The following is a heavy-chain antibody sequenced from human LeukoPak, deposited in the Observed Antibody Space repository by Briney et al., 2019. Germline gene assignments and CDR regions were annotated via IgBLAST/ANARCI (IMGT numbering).Heavy chain of an antibody. J-gene: IGHJ3*02. V-gene: IGHV1-18*01. CDR3: AREAYYDFWSGYYTGPGDI. CDR1: GYTFTSYG. CDR2: ISAYSGNT. Sequence: ASVKVSCKASGYTFTSYGISWVRQAPGQGLEWMGWISAYSGNTNYAQKLQGRVTMTTDTSTSTAYMELRSLRSDDTAVYYCAREAYYDFWSGYYTGPGDIWGQGTMVTVSS. D-gene: IGHD3-3*01.